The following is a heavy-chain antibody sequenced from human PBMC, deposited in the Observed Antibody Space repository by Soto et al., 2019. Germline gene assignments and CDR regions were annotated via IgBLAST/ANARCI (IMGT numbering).Heavy chain of an antibody. J-gene: IGHJ6*02. V-gene: IGHV3-43*01. D-gene: IGHD3-10*01. Sequence: GGSLRLSCAASGFTFDDYTMHWVRQAPGKGLEWVSLISWDGGSTYYADSVKGRFTISRDNSKNSLYLQMNSLRTEDTALYYCAKDSRSGSYFWLYYGMDVWGQGTTVTVSS. CDR1: GFTFDDYT. CDR2: ISWDGGST. CDR3: AKDSRSGSYFWLYYGMDV.